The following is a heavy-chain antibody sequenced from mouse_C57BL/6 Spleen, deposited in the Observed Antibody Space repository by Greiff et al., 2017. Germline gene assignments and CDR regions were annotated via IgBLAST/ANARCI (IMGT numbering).Heavy chain of an antibody. V-gene: IGHV1-55*01. CDR3: ARGEDGNWYFDV. J-gene: IGHJ1*03. Sequence: VQLQQPGAELVKPGASVKMSCKASGYTFTSYWITWVKQRPGQGLEWIGDIYPGSGSTNYNEKFKSKATLTVDTSSSTAYMQLSSLTSEDSAVYYCARGEDGNWYFDVWGTGTTVTVSS. CDR2: IYPGSGST. D-gene: IGHD2-1*01. CDR1: GYTFTSYW.